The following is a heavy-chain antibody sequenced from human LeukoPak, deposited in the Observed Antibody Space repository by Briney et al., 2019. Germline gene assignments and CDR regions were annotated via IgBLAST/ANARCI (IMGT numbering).Heavy chain of an antibody. CDR3: AKDLLAVAKWVFDY. Sequence: PGGSLRLSCAASGFTFSSYSMNWVRQAPGKGLEWVSSISGSSSYIYYADSVKGRFTISRDNAKKSLYLQMNSLRAEDTAVYYCAKDLLAVAKWVFDYWGQGTLVTVSS. CDR2: ISGSSSYI. CDR1: GFTFSSYS. J-gene: IGHJ4*02. D-gene: IGHD6-19*01. V-gene: IGHV3-21*04.